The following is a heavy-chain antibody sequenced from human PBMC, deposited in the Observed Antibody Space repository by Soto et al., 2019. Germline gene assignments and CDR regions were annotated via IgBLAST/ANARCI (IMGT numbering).Heavy chain of an antibody. V-gene: IGHV4-4*07. CDR2: IHVSGAT. CDR3: AREVSFSDYGGSSNSFDP. Sequence: PSETLSLTCSVTGDAISGNYWSWIRQPAGKGLEWIGRIHVSGATNFNPSLMGRVSMSVDTSINYFSLKLSSVTAADTAVYYCAREVSFSDYGGSSNSFDPRGRGTLVTVSS. D-gene: IGHD3-16*01. CDR1: GDAISGNY. J-gene: IGHJ5*02.